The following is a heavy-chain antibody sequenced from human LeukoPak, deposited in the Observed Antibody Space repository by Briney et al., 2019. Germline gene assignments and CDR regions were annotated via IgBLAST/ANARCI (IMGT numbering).Heavy chain of an antibody. Sequence: GGSLRLSCAPSGFTFSSNWMSWVRQAPGKGLQWVANIKQDGSEKYYVDSVMGRFTISRDNAKNSLYLQMNSLRAEDTAVYYCARGPWGYYDSSGFDYWGQGTLVTVSS. D-gene: IGHD3-22*01. CDR1: GFTFSSNW. CDR2: IKQDGSEK. CDR3: ARGPWGYYDSSGFDY. J-gene: IGHJ4*02. V-gene: IGHV3-7*01.